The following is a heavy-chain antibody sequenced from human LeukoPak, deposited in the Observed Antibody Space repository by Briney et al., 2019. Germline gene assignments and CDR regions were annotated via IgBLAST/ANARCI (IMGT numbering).Heavy chain of an antibody. D-gene: IGHD1-1*01. CDR2: INPNSGGT. Sequence: ASVKVSCKASEYPFTGYYMHWVRPAPGQGLEWMGRINPNSGGTHYAQKVQDRVTMTRDTSISTAYMELNSLRSEDTAVYYCARTAPYAGSWNAKANSYYFDYWGQGSLVTVSS. V-gene: IGHV1-2*06. J-gene: IGHJ4*02. CDR1: EYPFTGYY. CDR3: ARTAPYAGSWNAKANSYYFDY.